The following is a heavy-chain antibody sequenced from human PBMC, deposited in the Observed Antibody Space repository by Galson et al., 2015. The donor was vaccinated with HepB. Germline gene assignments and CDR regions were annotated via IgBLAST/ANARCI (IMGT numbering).Heavy chain of an antibody. CDR1: GFTFLNYW. CDR2: IKQDGSEK. CDR3: ARDPRPRVAAAKVDY. D-gene: IGHD6-13*01. V-gene: IGHV3-7*01. J-gene: IGHJ4*02. Sequence: SLRLSCAASGFTFLNYWMSWVRQAPGKGLEWVANIKQDGSEKYYMDSVKGRFTISRDNAKNSLYLQMNSLRDEDTAVYYCARDPRPRVAAAKVDYWGQGTLVTVSS.